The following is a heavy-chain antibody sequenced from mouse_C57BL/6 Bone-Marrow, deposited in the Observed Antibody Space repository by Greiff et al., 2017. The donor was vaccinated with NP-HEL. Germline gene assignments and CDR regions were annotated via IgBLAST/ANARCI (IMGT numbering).Heavy chain of an antibody. J-gene: IGHJ1*03. CDR2: IYPGGGYT. D-gene: IGHD1-1*02. CDR3: ARHWWDVWYFDV. V-gene: IGHV1-63*01. CDR1: GYTFTNYW. Sequence: QVQLKESGAELVRPGTSVKMSCKASGYTFTNYWIGWAKQRPGHGLEWIGDIYPGGGYTNYNEKFKGKATLTADKSSSTAYMQFSSLTSEDSAIYYCARHWWDVWYFDVWGTGTTVTVSS.